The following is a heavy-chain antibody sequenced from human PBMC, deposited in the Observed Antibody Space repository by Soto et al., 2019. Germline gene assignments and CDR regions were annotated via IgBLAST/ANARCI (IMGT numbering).Heavy chain of an antibody. J-gene: IGHJ6*02. CDR3: ARDPRSSGWSDYYGMDV. CDR1: GYTFTSYG. V-gene: IGHV1-18*01. Sequence: QVQLVQSGAEVKKPGASVKVSCKASGYTFTSYGISWVRQAPGQGLEWMGWISAYNGNTNYAQKLQGRVTMTTDTSTSTAYMELRSLRSDDTALYYCARDPRSSGWSDYYGMDVWGHGTTVTVSS. D-gene: IGHD6-19*01. CDR2: ISAYNGNT.